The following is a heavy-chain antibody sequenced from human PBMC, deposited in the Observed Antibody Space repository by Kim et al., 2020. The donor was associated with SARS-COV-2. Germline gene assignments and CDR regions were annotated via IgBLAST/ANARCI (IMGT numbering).Heavy chain of an antibody. CDR3: ARDLEIGYADY. CDR2: IGHDGSSV. CDR1: GFMFNVFG. J-gene: IGHJ4*02. D-gene: IGHD5-18*01. V-gene: IGHV3-33*01. Sequence: GGSLRLSCAASGFMFNVFGMHWVRQAPGKGLEWVAVIGHDGSSVNYAASVKGRFFISRDSSKNTLYMQMNSLRVEDTAVYYCARDLEIGYADYWGQGTLGTVSS.